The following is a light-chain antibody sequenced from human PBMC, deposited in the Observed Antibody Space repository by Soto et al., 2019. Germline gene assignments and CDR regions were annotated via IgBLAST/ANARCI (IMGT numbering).Light chain of an antibody. CDR1: QSVSSN. Sequence: EIVMTQSPATLSVSPGERATLSCRASQSVSSNLAWYQQKPGQPPRLLIYGASTRATRIPARFSGSGSGTQFTLTISSLQSEDFAVYYCQQYNNWPPLTFGGGTKVEIK. CDR2: GAS. CDR3: QQYNNWPPLT. J-gene: IGKJ4*01. V-gene: IGKV3-15*01.